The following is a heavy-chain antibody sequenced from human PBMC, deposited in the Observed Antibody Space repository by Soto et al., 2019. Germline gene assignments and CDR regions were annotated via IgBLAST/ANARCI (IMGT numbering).Heavy chain of an antibody. D-gene: IGHD2-21*02. J-gene: IGHJ4*02. CDR1: VVRVTTNW. CDR3: ANGRGACGDFDF. Sequence: GAPLRLSCAGSVVRVTTNWMTGDRQATGKGLEWXSLXXDXGXXXYXXSVKGRFTISRDNSKNRLCVQMNSLTVEVTAVYFCANGRGACGDFDFWGQGALVTVSS. V-gene: IGHV3-53*01. CDR2: XXDXGXX.